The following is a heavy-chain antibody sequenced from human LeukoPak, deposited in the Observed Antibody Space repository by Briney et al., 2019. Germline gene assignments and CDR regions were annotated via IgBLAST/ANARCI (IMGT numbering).Heavy chain of an antibody. CDR2: ISTYNGNT. D-gene: IGHD2-8*01. CDR3: ARVAGDTNTDTFGI. CDR1: DYTFTNYG. V-gene: IGHV1-18*01. Sequence: ASVKVSCKTSDYTFTNYGITWVRQAPGQGLEWMGWISTYNGNTNYAQKFQGRVTMTTGTSTSTAYMELRSLTSDDTAVYYCARVAGDTNTDTFGIWGQGTMVSVSS. J-gene: IGHJ3*02.